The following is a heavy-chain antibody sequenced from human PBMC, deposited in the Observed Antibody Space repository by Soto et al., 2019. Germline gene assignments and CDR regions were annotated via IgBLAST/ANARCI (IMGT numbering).Heavy chain of an antibody. J-gene: IGHJ6*02. CDR3: ATERDDIVVVPAATPYYYYGMDV. V-gene: IGHV1-69*06. D-gene: IGHD2-2*01. CDR2: IIPLFGTA. CDR1: GGTFSSYA. Sequence: QVQLVQSGAEVKKPGSSVKVSCKACGGTFSSYAISWVRQAPGQGLEWMGGIIPLFGTANYAQKFQGRVTITADKSTSTAYVELSNLRSEDTAVYYCATERDDIVVVPAATPYYYYGMDVWGQETTVTFAS.